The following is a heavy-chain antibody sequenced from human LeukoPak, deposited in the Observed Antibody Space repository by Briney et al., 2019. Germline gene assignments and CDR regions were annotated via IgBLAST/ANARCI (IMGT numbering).Heavy chain of an antibody. Sequence: SETLSLTCTVSGGSISSYYWSWIRQPPGKGLEWIGYIYYSGSTNYNPSLKSRVTISVDTSKNQFSLKLSSVTAADTAVYYCARGDMYYYGSGDDWFDPWGQGTLVTVSS. J-gene: IGHJ5*02. D-gene: IGHD3-10*01. CDR2: IYYSGST. CDR3: ARGDMYYYGSGDDWFDP. CDR1: GGSISSYY. V-gene: IGHV4-59*01.